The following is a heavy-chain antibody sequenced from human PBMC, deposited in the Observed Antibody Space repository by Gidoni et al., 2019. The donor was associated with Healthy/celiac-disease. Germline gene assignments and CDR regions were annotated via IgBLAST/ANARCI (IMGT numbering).Heavy chain of an antibody. V-gene: IGHV3-33*01. J-gene: IGHJ6*02. CDR3: AREPLSRYDFWSGYYYYGMDV. Sequence: VQLVESGGGVVQPGRYLRLSCAASGFTFSSYGMQWVRQAPGKGLVWVAVIWYDGSNKYYADSVKGRFTSSRDNSKNTLYLQMNSLRAEDTAVYYCAREPLSRYDFWSGYYYYGMDVWGQGTTVTVS. D-gene: IGHD3-3*01. CDR1: GFTFSSYG. CDR2: IWYDGSNK.